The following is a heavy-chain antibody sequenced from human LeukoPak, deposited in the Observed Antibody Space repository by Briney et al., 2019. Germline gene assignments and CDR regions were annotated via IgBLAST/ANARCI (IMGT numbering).Heavy chain of an antibody. CDR2: IYYSGST. J-gene: IGHJ6*02. CDR3: ARHVGYSSSWYDYYYYYGMDV. Sequence: SETLSLTCTVSGGSISSYYWSWIRQPPGKGLEWIGYIYYSGSTNYNPSLKSRVTISVDTSKNQFSLKLSSVTAADTAVYYCARHVGYSSSWYDYYYYYGMDVWGQGTTVTVSS. CDR1: GGSISSYY. D-gene: IGHD6-13*01. V-gene: IGHV4-59*08.